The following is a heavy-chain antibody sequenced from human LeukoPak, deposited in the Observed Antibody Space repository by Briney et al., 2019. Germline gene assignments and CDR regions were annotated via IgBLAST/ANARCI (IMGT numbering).Heavy chain of an antibody. CDR3: AKDSRYPGGYYYYMDV. D-gene: IGHD4-23*01. CDR2: VSTGSNYI. V-gene: IGHV3-21*04. CDR1: GFTFSSYS. J-gene: IGHJ6*03. Sequence: GGSLRLSCTASGFTFSSYSLNWVRQAPGKGLEWVSSVSTGSNYIYYADSVKGRFTISRDNSKNTLYLQMNSLRAEDTAVYYCAKDSRYPGGYYYYMDVWGKGTTVTVSS.